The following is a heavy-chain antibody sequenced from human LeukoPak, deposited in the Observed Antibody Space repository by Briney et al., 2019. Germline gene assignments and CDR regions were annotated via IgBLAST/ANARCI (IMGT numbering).Heavy chain of an antibody. Sequence: SETLSLTCTVSGGSISSGGYYWSWIRQHPGKGLEWIGYIYYSGSTYYNPSRKSRVTISVNTSKNQFSLKLSSVTAADTAVYYCARDGRQYCSGGSCYRLGAFDIWGQGTMVTVSS. D-gene: IGHD2-15*01. CDR1: GGSISSGGYY. V-gene: IGHV4-31*03. CDR3: ARDGRQYCSGGSCYRLGAFDI. J-gene: IGHJ3*02. CDR2: IYYSGST.